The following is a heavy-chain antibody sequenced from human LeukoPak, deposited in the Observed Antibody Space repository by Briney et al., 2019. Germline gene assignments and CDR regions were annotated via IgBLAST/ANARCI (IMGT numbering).Heavy chain of an antibody. D-gene: IGHD6-6*01. CDR2: ISSSSSAI. Sequence: SGGSLRLSCAASGFTLIDYTMHWVRQAPGKGLESVSYISSSSSAIFYADSVQGRFTISRDNAKNSLYLQMNTLRDEDTAVYYCTRDRSTWLFDYWGQGTVVTVSS. CDR3: TRDRSTWLFDY. V-gene: IGHV3-48*02. J-gene: IGHJ4*02. CDR1: GFTLIDYT.